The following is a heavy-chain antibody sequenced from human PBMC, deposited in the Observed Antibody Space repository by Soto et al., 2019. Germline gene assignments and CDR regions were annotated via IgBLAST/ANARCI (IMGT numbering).Heavy chain of an antibody. CDR3: VRDRYILIVPAAMDY. CDR2: IWYDGSNK. CDR1: GFTFSTYG. J-gene: IGHJ4*02. V-gene: IGHV3-33*01. Sequence: GGSVRLSCAASGFTFSTYGMHWVRQAPGKGLDWVTVIWYDGSNKYYADSVKGRFTISRDNSKNTLYLQMSSLRAEDTAVYYFVRDRYILIVPAAMDYWGQRTLGTVSS. D-gene: IGHD2-2*01.